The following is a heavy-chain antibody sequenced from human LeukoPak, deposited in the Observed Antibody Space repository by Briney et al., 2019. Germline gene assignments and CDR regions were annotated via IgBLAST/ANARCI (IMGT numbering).Heavy chain of an antibody. J-gene: IGHJ4*02. CDR2: IYPGDSDI. CDR3: ARHSPENLVAAIGPHFDW. V-gene: IGHV5-51*01. Sequence: SGESLKISCKGSGYTFTKYWIGWVRQMPGKGLEWMGIIYPGDSDIRYNPSFQGHVTISADKSMSTAYLQWSSLQASDTAMYYCARHSPENLVAAIGPHFDWWGQGTQVTVSS. D-gene: IGHD5-12*01. CDR1: GYTFTKYW.